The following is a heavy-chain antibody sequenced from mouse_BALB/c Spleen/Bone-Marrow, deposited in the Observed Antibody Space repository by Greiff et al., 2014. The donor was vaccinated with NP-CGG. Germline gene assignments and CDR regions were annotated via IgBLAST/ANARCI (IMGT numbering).Heavy chain of an antibody. CDR1: GYTFTSYI. CDR3: ARSYGSPFDY. D-gene: IGHD1-1*01. V-gene: IGHV1-14*01. Sequence: VQLQQSGPELVKPGASVKMSCKASGYTFTSYIMHWVKQKPGQGLEWIGYINPYNGDTKYNEKFKGKATLTSDKSSSTAYMELSSLTSEDSAVYYCARSYGSPFDYWGQGTTLTVSS. CDR2: INPYNGDT. J-gene: IGHJ2*01.